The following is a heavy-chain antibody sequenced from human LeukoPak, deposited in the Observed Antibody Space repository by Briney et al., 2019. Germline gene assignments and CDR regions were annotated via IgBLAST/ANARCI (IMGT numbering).Heavy chain of an antibody. Sequence: SETLSLTCTVSGGSISSSSYYWGWIRQPPGKGLEWIVSIYYSGSTYYNPSLRSRVTISVDTSKNQFSLKVRSVTAADTAVYYCARAAAKLSYMDVWGKGTTVTVSS. D-gene: IGHD6-25*01. CDR3: ARAAAKLSYMDV. J-gene: IGHJ6*03. CDR2: IYYSGST. V-gene: IGHV4-39*07. CDR1: GGSISSSSYY.